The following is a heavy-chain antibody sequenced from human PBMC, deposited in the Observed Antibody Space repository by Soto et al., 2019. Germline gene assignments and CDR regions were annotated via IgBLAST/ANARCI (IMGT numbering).Heavy chain of an antibody. D-gene: IGHD6-13*01. CDR3: ARGQGAAAGHSNFDY. Sequence: QLQLQESGSGLVKPSQTLSLTCAVSCGSISGTTYSWSWIRQPPGKGLEWIGYIYDSGNTYYNPSLKSQFSISVDRSKNQFSLKLSSVTDADTAVYYCARGQGAAAGHSNFDYWGQGALVTVSS. V-gene: IGHV4-30-2*01. CDR1: CGSISGTTYS. J-gene: IGHJ4*02. CDR2: IYDSGNT.